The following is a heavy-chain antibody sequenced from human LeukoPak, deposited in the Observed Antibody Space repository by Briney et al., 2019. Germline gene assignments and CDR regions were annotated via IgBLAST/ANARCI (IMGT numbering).Heavy chain of an antibody. Sequence: SETLSLTCTVSGGSVSSGSYYWSWIRQHPGKGLEWIGYIYYSGSAYYNPSLKSRVTTSVDTSENQFSLKLSSVTAADTAVYYCARVNYGSATKEDYWGQGTLVTVSS. V-gene: IGHV4-31*03. CDR3: ARVNYGSATKEDY. J-gene: IGHJ4*02. CDR1: GGSVSSGSYY. CDR2: IYYSGSA. D-gene: IGHD3-10*01.